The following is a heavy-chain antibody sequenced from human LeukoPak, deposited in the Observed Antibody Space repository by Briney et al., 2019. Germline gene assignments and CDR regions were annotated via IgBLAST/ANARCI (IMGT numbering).Heavy chain of an antibody. D-gene: IGHD3-10*01. CDR1: GYTFTGYY. Sequence: ASVKVSCKASGYTFTGYYMHWVRQAPGQGLEWMGWINPNSGGTNYAQKFQSRVTMARDTSISTAYMELSRLRSDDTAVYYCARMDYYGSGSPLYWGQGTLVTVSS. CDR3: ARMDYYGSGSPLY. J-gene: IGHJ4*02. V-gene: IGHV1-2*02. CDR2: INPNSGGT.